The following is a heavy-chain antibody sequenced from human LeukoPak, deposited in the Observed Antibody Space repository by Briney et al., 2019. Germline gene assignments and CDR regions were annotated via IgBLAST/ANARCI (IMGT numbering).Heavy chain of an antibody. Sequence: PSETLSLTCTVSGGSISSSSYYWGWIRQPPGTGLERIGSIYYSGSTYYNPSLKSRVTISVDTSKNQFSLKLSSVTAADTAAYYCARLREYSSVWYEEWEFDYWGQGNLVTVSS. CDR2: IYYSGST. CDR3: ARLREYSSVWYEEWEFDY. J-gene: IGHJ4*02. D-gene: IGHD6-19*01. CDR1: GGSISSSSYY. V-gene: IGHV4-39*01.